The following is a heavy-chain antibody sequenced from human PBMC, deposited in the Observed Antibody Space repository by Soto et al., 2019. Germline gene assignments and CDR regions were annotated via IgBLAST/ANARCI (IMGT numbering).Heavy chain of an antibody. V-gene: IGHV3-11*01. CDR1: GFTFSDYY. CDR2: ISSSGSTI. CDR3: ASGYYGSGSYYGPEMGLIDY. D-gene: IGHD3-10*01. J-gene: IGHJ4*02. Sequence: GGSLRLSCAASGFTFSDYYMSWIRQAPGKGLEWVSYISSSGSTIYYADSVKGRFTISRDNAKNSLYLQMNSLRAEDTAVYYCASGYYGSGSYYGPEMGLIDYWGQGTLVTVSS.